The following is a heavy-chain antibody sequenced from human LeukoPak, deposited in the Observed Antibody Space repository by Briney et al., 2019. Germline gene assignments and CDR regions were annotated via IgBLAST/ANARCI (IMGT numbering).Heavy chain of an antibody. J-gene: IGHJ4*02. CDR3: ARARVHYDFWSGYLVSFDY. V-gene: IGHV3-7*01. CDR1: GFTFSTYW. Sequence: PGGSLRLSCAASGFTFSTYWMSWVRQAPGKGLEWVANIKQDGSEKYYVDSVKGRFTISRDNAKNSLYLQMNSLRAEDTAVYYCARARVHYDFWSGYLVSFDYWGQGTLVTVSS. CDR2: IKQDGSEK. D-gene: IGHD3-3*01.